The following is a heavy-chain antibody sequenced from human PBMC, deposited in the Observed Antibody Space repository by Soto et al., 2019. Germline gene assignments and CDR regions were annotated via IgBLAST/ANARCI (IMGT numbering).Heavy chain of an antibody. Sequence: QLQLQESGPGLVKPSETLSLTCTVSGGSISSSSYYWGWIRQPPGKGLEWIGSIYYSGSTYYNPSLKSRVTISVDTSKNQFSLKLSSVTAADTAVNYCARRPYDFWSGYSGYYFDYWGQGTLVTVSS. D-gene: IGHD3-3*01. CDR1: GGSISSSSYY. J-gene: IGHJ4*02. V-gene: IGHV4-39*01. CDR3: ARRPYDFWSGYSGYYFDY. CDR2: IYYSGST.